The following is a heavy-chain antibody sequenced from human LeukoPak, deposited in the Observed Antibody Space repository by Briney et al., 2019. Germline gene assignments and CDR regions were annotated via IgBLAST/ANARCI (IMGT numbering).Heavy chain of an antibody. CDR3: AREREDSGSRPDDAFDI. D-gene: IGHD1-26*01. CDR1: GYTFTSYD. CDR2: IIPIFGTA. J-gene: IGHJ3*02. Sequence: ASVKVSCKASGYTFTSYDINWVRQAPGQGLEWMGEIIPIFGTANYAQKLQGRVTMTTDTSTSTAYMELRSLRSDDTAVYYCAREREDSGSRPDDAFDIWGQGTMVTVSS. V-gene: IGHV1-18*01.